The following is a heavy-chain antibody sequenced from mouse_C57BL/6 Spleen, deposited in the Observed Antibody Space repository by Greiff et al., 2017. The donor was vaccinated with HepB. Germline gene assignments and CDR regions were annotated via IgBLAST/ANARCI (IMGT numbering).Heavy chain of an antibody. D-gene: IGHD2-1*01. CDR1: GFTFSDYY. J-gene: IGHJ4*01. V-gene: IGHV5-16*01. CDR3: ARGNYGNSFYAMDY. Sequence: EVQLVESEGGLVQPGSSMKLSCTASGFTFSDYYMAWVRQVPEKGLEWVANINYDGSSTYYLDSLKSRFIISRDNAKNILYLQMSSLKSEDTATYYCARGNYGNSFYAMDYWGQGTSVTVSS. CDR2: INYDGSST.